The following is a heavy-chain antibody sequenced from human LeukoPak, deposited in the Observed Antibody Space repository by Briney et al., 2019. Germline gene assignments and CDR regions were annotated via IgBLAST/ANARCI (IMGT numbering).Heavy chain of an antibody. CDR2: ISYDGSNK. V-gene: IGHV3-30-3*01. J-gene: IGHJ4*02. CDR3: AKDGITARPGGYYFDY. CDR1: GFTFSSYA. D-gene: IGHD6-6*01. Sequence: GGSLRLSCAASGFTFSSYAMHWVRQAPGKGLEWVAVISYDGSNKYYADSVKGRFTISRDNSKNTLYLQMNSLRPEDTAVYYCAKDGITARPGGYYFDYWGQGTLVTVSS.